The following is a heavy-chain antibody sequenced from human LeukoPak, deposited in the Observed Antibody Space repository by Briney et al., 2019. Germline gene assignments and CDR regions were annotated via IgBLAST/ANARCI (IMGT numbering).Heavy chain of an antibody. J-gene: IGHJ4*02. CDR1: GFSLDDNY. Sequence: GGSLRLSCAASGFSLDDNYMSWVLQAPATRLEWVSSINWTGGSTGYADSVKGRFTISRDNGKNSLYLQMHSLRAEDTALYYCAGDRSGVGETLLYWGQGTLVTVSS. V-gene: IGHV3-20*04. CDR2: INWTGGST. CDR3: AGDRSGVGETLLY. D-gene: IGHD1-26*01.